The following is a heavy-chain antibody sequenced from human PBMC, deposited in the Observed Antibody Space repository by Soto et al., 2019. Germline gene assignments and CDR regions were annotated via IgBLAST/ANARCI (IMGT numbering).Heavy chain of an antibody. D-gene: IGHD2-15*01. CDR3: VREGPKSGKLFDY. J-gene: IGHJ4*02. CDR2: ISREGDGT. Sequence: QVQMVQSGAEVKMPGASVKVSCQAFGYTLANYYMHWVRQAPGQGLGWMGFISREGDGTGYSQNYQHRDTVSTETTTNTHYFHLSTPTSEDTAVSYCVREGPKSGKLFDYWGQGTLVTVAS. V-gene: IGHV1-46*01. CDR1: GYTLANYY.